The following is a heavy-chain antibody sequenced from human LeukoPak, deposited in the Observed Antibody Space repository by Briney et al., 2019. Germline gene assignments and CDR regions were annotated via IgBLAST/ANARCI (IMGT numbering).Heavy chain of an antibody. CDR1: GGSISSGGYS. CDR2: IYHSGST. D-gene: IGHD6-25*01. J-gene: IGHJ4*02. Sequence: SETLSLTCAVSGGSISSGGYSWSWIRQPPGKGLEWIGYIYHSGSTYYNPSLKSRVTISVDRSKNQFSLKLSSVTAADTAVYYCARGGPPFDYWGQGTPVTVSS. CDR3: ARGGPPFDY. V-gene: IGHV4-30-2*01.